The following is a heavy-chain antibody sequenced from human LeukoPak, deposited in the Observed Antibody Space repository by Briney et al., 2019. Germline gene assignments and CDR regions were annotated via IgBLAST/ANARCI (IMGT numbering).Heavy chain of an antibody. CDR3: ARSEYSFDY. CDR1: GFTFSSYW. CDR2: IKPDGSAQ. V-gene: IGHV3-7*04. Sequence: GGSLRLSCAASGFTFSSYWMTWVRQAPGKGLEWVANIKPDGSAQYYVDSVKGRFIISRDNAKNSVYLQMNSLRAEDSAVYYCARSEYSFDYWGQGTLVTVSS. J-gene: IGHJ4*02.